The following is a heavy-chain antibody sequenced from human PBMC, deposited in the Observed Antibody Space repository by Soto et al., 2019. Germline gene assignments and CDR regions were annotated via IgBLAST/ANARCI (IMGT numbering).Heavy chain of an antibody. D-gene: IGHD6-6*01. CDR3: ARKPAYSSSPGSWFDP. V-gene: IGHV2-5*02. Sequence: SGPTLVKPTQTLTLTCTFSGFSLSTSGVGVGWIRQPPGKALEWLALIYWDDDKRYSPSLKSRLTITKDTSKNQVVLKMTNRNPVDTATYYCARKPAYSSSPGSWFDPWGQGTLVTVSS. J-gene: IGHJ5*02. CDR1: GFSLSTSGVG. CDR2: IYWDDDK.